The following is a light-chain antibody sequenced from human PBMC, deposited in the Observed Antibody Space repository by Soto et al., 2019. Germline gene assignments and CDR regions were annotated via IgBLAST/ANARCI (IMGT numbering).Light chain of an antibody. CDR2: AAS. Sequence: DIQMTQSPSSRSASVGERVTITCLASQGIRDALGWYQQKPGKAPKRLIYAASSLQSGVPSRFSGSGSGTEFTLTISSLQPEDFATYYCLQHNSYPQTFGQGTKVEIK. V-gene: IGKV1-17*01. CDR3: LQHNSYPQT. J-gene: IGKJ1*01. CDR1: QGIRDA.